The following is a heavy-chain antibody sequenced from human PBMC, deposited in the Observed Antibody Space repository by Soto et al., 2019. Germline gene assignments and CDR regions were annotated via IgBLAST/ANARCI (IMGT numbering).Heavy chain of an antibody. CDR3: AKDPYSGSYPNAFDI. Sequence: VQLVESGGGLVKPGGSLRLSCAASGFTFSDYYMSWIRQAPGKGLEWVSAISGSGGSTYYADSVKGRFTISRDNSKNTLYLQMNSLRAEDTAVYYCAKDPYSGSYPNAFDIWGQGTMVTVSS. V-gene: IGHV3-23*04. CDR1: GFTFSDYY. CDR2: ISGSGGST. D-gene: IGHD1-26*01. J-gene: IGHJ3*02.